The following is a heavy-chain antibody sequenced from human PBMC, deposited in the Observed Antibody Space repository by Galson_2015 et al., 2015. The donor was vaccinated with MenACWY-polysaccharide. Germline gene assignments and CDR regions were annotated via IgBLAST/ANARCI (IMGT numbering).Heavy chain of an antibody. CDR1: GGSISSSNYY. V-gene: IGHV4-39*01. CDR3: ASRLAQVGIAGYGYGMDV. J-gene: IGHJ6*02. CDR2: ISYSGST. D-gene: IGHD2-15*01. Sequence: SETLSLTCTVSGGSISSSNYYWGWIRQSPGKGLEWIGTISYSGSTYYNPSLKSRVTISVDTSKNQFSLKLSSVTAADTAVYYCASRLAQVGIAGYGYGMDVWGQGTTVTVSS.